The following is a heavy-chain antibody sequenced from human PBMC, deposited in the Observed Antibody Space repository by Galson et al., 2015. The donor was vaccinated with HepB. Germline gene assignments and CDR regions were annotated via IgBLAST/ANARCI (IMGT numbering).Heavy chain of an antibody. CDR1: GYTFTSYG. D-gene: IGHD2-2*01. V-gene: IGHV1-18*01. CDR3: ARRPRGDCSSTSCEIYYYYMDV. CDR2: ISAYNGNT. J-gene: IGHJ6*03. Sequence: SVKVSCKASGYTFTSYGISWVRQAPGQGLEWMGWISAYNGNTNYAQKLQGRVTMTTDTSTSTAYMELRSLRSDDTAVYYCARRPRGDCSSTSCEIYYYYMDVWGKGTTVTVSS.